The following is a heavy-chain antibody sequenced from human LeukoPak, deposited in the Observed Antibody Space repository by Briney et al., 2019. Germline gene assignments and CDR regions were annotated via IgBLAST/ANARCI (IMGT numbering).Heavy chain of an antibody. V-gene: IGHV3-48*01. CDR2: NISSSSTI. CDR1: GFTFSTYA. J-gene: IGHJ4*02. D-gene: IGHD6-19*01. CDR3: ARIPPIEWGSGWLKSI. Sequence: GRSLRLSCVASGFTFSTYAMHWVRQAPGKGLEWISYNISSSSTIYHADSVKGRFTISRDNAKNSLYLQMNSLRAEDTAVYYCARIPPIEWGSGWLKSIWGQGTLVTVSS.